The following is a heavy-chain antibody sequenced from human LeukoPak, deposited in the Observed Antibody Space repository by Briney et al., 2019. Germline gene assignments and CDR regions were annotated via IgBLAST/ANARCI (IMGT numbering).Heavy chain of an antibody. CDR1: GGSFSGYY. J-gene: IGHJ4*02. V-gene: IGHV4-34*01. CDR2: INHSGST. CDR3: ARMSQGSFDY. Sequence: SETLSLTCAVYGGSFSGYYWSWIRQPPGKGLEWIGEINHSGSTNYNPSLKSRVTISVDTSKNQFSLKLSSVTAADTAVYYCARMSQGSFDYWGQGTLVIVSS.